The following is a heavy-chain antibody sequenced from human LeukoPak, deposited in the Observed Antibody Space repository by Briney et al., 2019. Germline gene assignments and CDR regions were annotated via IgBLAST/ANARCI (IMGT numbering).Heavy chain of an antibody. CDR3: ARGDLVTVPNAGDGLDP. D-gene: IGHD2-2*01. J-gene: IGHJ5*02. Sequence: GASVKVSCKASGYTFTGYYMHWVRQAPGQGLEWMGWINPNSGGTNYAQKFQGRVTMTRDTSISTAYMELSRLRSDDTAVYYCARGDLVTVPNAGDGLDPWGQGTLVTVSS. CDR1: GYTFTGYY. CDR2: INPNSGGT. V-gene: IGHV1-2*02.